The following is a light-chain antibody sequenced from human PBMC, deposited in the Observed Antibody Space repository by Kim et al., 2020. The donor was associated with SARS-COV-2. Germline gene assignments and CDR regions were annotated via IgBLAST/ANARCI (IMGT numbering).Light chain of an antibody. CDR3: QQYSSHWT. CDR2: KAS. Sequence: SASVGDRVTITCRASQNISIWLAWYQQIAGKALKLLIYKASSLESEVPLRFSGSGSGTEFTLTISSLQPDDFATYYCQQYSSHWTFGQGTKVDIK. J-gene: IGKJ1*01. CDR1: QNISIW. V-gene: IGKV1-5*03.